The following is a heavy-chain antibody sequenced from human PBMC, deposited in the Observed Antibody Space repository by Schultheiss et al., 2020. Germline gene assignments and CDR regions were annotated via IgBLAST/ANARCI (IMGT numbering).Heavy chain of an antibody. CDR3: ARLKGRGVLDY. CDR2: IYTSGST. CDR1: GGSISSGGYY. J-gene: IGHJ4*02. Sequence: SETLSLTCTVSGGSISSGGYYWSWIRQPPGKGLEWIGSIYTSGSTNYNPSLKSRVTMSVDTSKNQFSLKLSSVTAADTAVYYCARLKGRGVLDYWGQGTLVTVSS. V-gene: IGHV4-39*07. D-gene: IGHD3-10*01.